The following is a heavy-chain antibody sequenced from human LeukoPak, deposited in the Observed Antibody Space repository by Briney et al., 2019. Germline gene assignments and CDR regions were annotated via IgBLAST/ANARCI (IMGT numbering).Heavy chain of an antibody. CDR1: GFTFDDYA. V-gene: IGHV3-43*02. Sequence: PGGSLRLSCAASGFTFDDYAMRWVRQAPGKGLEWVSLISGDGGSTYYADSVKGRFTISRDNSKNSLYLQMNSLRTEDTALYYCAKGLYSGSYPYYYYGMDVWGQGTTVTVSS. CDR3: AKGLYSGSYPYYYYGMDV. J-gene: IGHJ6*02. CDR2: ISGDGGST. D-gene: IGHD1-26*01.